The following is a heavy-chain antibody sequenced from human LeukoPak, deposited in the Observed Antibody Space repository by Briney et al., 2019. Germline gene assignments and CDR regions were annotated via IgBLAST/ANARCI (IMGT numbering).Heavy chain of an antibody. Sequence: GASVKVSCKASGYTFTFYGISWVRQAPGQGLEWMGWISEYNGNTNYIQNLQGRVTMTTDTSTSTAYMELRSLRSDDTAVYYCAREVDSSNWYFDYWGQGTLVTVSS. CDR1: GYTFTFYG. J-gene: IGHJ4*02. D-gene: IGHD6-13*01. V-gene: IGHV1-18*01. CDR3: AREVDSSNWYFDY. CDR2: ISEYNGNT.